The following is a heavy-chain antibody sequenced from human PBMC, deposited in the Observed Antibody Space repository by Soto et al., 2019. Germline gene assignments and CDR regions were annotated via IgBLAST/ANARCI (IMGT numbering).Heavy chain of an antibody. D-gene: IGHD6-13*01. CDR1: GFTFSSYG. CDR3: AKDVIAAAGLYYGMDV. CDR2: ISYDGSNK. Sequence: QVQLVESGGGVVQPGRSLRLSCAASGFTFSSYGMHWVRKAPGKGLEWVAVISYDGSNKYYADSVKGRFTISRDNSKNTLYLQMNSLRAEDTAVHYCAKDVIAAAGLYYGMDVWGQGTTVTVSS. V-gene: IGHV3-30*18. J-gene: IGHJ6*02.